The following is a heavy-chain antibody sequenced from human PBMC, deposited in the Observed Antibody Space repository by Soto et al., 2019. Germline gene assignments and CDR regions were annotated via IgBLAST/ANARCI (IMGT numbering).Heavy chain of an antibody. J-gene: IGHJ4*02. CDR3: ARGPVGITMVRGVRQFDY. CDR1: GSSVGFC. Sequence: GSSVGFCGRRISKKKGKGLEWIGEINHSGSTNYNPSLKSRVTISVDTSKNQFSLKLSSVTAADTAVYYCARGPVGITMVRGVRQFDYWGQGTLVTVSS. D-gene: IGHD3-10*01. CDR2: INHSGST. V-gene: IGHV4-34*01.